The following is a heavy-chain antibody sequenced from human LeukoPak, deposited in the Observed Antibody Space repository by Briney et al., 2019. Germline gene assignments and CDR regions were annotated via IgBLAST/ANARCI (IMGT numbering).Heavy chain of an antibody. D-gene: IGHD3-22*01. CDR3: ARDAYYFDSSGYQNPDAFDI. J-gene: IGHJ3*02. CDR2: IYTSGST. CDR1: GGSISSYY. Sequence: KPSETLSLTCTVSGGSISSYYWSWIRQPAGKGLEWIGRIYTSGSTNYNPSLKSRVTMSVDASKNQFSLKLSSVTAADTAVYYCARDAYYFDSSGYQNPDAFDIWGQGTMVTVSS. V-gene: IGHV4-4*07.